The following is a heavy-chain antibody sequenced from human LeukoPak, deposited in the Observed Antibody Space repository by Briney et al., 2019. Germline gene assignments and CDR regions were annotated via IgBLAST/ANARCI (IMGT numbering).Heavy chain of an antibody. CDR1: GFTFSSYS. CDR3: ARGNYYGQDY. J-gene: IGHJ4*02. D-gene: IGHD3-10*01. V-gene: IGHV3-74*01. CDR2: INSDGSTT. Sequence: GGSLRLSCAASGFTFSSYSMNWVRQAPGKGLVWISRINSDGSTTSYADSVKGRFTISRDNAKNTLYLQMNSLRAEDTAVYYCARGNYYGQDYWGQGTLVTVSS.